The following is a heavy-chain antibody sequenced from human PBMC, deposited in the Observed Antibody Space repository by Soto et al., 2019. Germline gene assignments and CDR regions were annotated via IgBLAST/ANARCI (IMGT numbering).Heavy chain of an antibody. CDR3: ASNYGDLYQH. CDR2: MNPNSGNT. V-gene: IGHV1-8*01. CDR1: GYTFTSYD. Sequence: GASVEVSCKDSGYTFTSYDSNWVRQATGQGLEWMGWMNPNSGNTGYAQKFQGRVTMTRNTSISTAYMELSSLRSEDTAVYYCASNYGDLYQHWGQGTLVTVSS. J-gene: IGHJ1*01. D-gene: IGHD4-17*01.